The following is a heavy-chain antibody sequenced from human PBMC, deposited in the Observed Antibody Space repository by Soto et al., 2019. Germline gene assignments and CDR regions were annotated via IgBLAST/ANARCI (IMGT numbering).Heavy chain of an antibody. V-gene: IGHV1-46*01. CDR1: GYTLSDYF. CDR2: INPRGGST. CDR3: ARGSGSFVYGMDV. D-gene: IGHD3-10*01. Sequence: QVQLVQSGAEVKKPGASVKVSCNASGYTLSDYFMHWVRQAPGQGLEWMGTINPRGGSTRYAKKFQGRVTMTSDTSTSAVYMELSSLRSDDTAVFYCARGSGSFVYGMDVWGQGTTVTVSS. J-gene: IGHJ6*01.